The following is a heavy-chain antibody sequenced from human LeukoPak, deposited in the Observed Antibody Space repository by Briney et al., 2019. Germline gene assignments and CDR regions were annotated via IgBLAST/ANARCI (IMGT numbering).Heavy chain of an antibody. V-gene: IGHV3-48*02. CDR3: ARDGYGDYLFDY. J-gene: IGHJ4*02. CDR1: RFTFSSHS. D-gene: IGHD4-17*01. CDR2: ISSGGSTI. Sequence: GESLRLSCAASRFTFSSHSLDWVRQAPGKGLEWVSYISSGGSTIYYADSVKGRFTISRDNARNSLYLQMDSLRDEDTAVYYCARDGYGDYLFDYWGQGTLVTVSS.